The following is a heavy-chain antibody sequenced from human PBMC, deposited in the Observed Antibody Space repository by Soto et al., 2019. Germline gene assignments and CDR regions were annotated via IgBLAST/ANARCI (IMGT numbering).Heavy chain of an antibody. CDR1: GFTFTNYN. V-gene: IGHV3-48*01. CDR2: ITSSSSTI. Sequence: GGSLRLSCAASGFTFTNYNMNWVRQAPGKGLEWVSYITSSSSTIYYADSVKGRFTISRDNAKNSLYLQMNSLRVEDTAVYYCAKDIHLGELSSVPPAFDIWGQGTMVTVSS. J-gene: IGHJ3*02. CDR3: AKDIHLGELSSVPPAFDI. D-gene: IGHD3-16*02.